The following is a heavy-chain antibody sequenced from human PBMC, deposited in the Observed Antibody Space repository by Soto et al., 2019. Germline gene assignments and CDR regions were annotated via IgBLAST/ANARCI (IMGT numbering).Heavy chain of an antibody. J-gene: IGHJ6*02. CDR1: GGSISSDYYH. CDR2: IHHSGSI. D-gene: IGHD2-21*02. V-gene: IGHV4-30-4*08. CDR3: AREDDGGDSLDV. Sequence: SETLSLTCTVSGGSISSDYYHWTWIRQSPGKGLEWIGYIHHSGSILYNPSLKSRVTISVDTSKNQFSLHLSSVTVADTAVYFCAREDDGGDSLDVWGQGTTVTVSS.